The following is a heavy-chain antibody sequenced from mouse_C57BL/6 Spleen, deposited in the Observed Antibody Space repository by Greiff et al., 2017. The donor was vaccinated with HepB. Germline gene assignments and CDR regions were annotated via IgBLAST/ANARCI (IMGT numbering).Heavy chain of an antibody. V-gene: IGHV1-50*01. D-gene: IGHD1-1*01. Sequence: QVQLQQPGAELVKPGASVKLSCKASGYTFTSYWMQWVKQRPGQGLEWIGEIDPSDSYTNYNQKFKGKATLTVDTSSSTAYMQLSSLTSEDSAVYICARAYGSNLGSFAYWGQGTLVTVSA. CDR1: GYTFTSYW. J-gene: IGHJ3*01. CDR2: IDPSDSYT. CDR3: ARAYGSNLGSFAY.